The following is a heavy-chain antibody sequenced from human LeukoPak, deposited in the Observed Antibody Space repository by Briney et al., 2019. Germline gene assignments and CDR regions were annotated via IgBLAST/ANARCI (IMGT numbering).Heavy chain of an antibody. CDR2: IIPIFGTA. CDR3: ARGGTDYYDSSGYHDAFDI. J-gene: IGHJ3*02. CDR1: GGTFSSYA. Sequence: ASVKVSCKASGGTFSSYAISWVRQAPGQGLEWMGGIIPIFGTANYTQKFQGRVTITADESTSTAYMELSSLRSEDTAVYYCARGGTDYYDSSGYHDAFDIWGQGTMVTVSS. V-gene: IGHV1-69*13. D-gene: IGHD3-22*01.